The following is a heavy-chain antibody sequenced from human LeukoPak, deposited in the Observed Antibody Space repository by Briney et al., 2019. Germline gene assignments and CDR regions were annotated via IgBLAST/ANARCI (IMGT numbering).Heavy chain of an antibody. D-gene: IGHD3-22*01. Sequence: PSETLSLTCTVSGGSISTGYYYWSWIRQPPGKGLEYIGYIYYSGSTYYNPSLKSRITISVDTSKNQFSLKLSSVPAADTAVYYCAVGHYYHSSGYLFDSWGQGTLVTVSS. CDR1: GGSISTGYYY. CDR2: IYYSGST. V-gene: IGHV4-30-4*01. J-gene: IGHJ4*02. CDR3: AVGHYYHSSGYLFDS.